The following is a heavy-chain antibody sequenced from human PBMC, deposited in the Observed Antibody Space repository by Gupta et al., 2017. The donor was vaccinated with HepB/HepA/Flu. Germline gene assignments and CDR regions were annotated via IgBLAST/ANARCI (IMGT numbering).Heavy chain of an antibody. J-gene: IGHJ4*02. CDR2: IYYSGRT. CDR3: ARHRRYTSSWYPLDY. Sequence: QLQLQESGPGLVTPSETLSLTCTVSGSSISSTRHYWGWIRQPPGKGLEWIESIYYSGRTDYKPSLKSRVTISVDTSKNQFSLNLSSVTAADTAVYYCARHRRYTSSWYPLDYWGQGTLVTVSS. D-gene: IGHD6-13*01. V-gene: IGHV4-39*01. CDR1: GSSISSTRHY.